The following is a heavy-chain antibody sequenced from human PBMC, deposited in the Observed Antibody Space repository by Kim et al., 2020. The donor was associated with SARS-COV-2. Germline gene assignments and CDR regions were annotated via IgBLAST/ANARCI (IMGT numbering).Heavy chain of an antibody. J-gene: IGHJ4*02. CDR3: ASSEAVVGKVFDY. D-gene: IGHD2-15*01. V-gene: IGHV1-45*02. Sequence: YAQKFQDRVTITRDRSMSTAYMELSSLRSEDTAMYYCASSEAVVGKVFDYWGQGTLVTVSS.